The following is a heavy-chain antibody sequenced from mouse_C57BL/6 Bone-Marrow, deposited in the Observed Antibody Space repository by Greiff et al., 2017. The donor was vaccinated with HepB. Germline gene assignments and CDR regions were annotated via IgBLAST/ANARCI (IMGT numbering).Heavy chain of an antibody. CDR2: IDPSDSYT. CDR1: GYTFTSYW. CDR3: AREGNYDYDGYYFDY. Sequence: QVQLKQPGAELVRPGTSVKLSCKASGYTFTSYWMHWVKQRPGQGLEWIGVIDPSDSYTNYNQKFKGKATLTVDTSSSTAYMQLSSLTSEDSAVYYCAREGNYDYDGYYFDYWGQGTTLTVSS. J-gene: IGHJ2*01. V-gene: IGHV1-59*01. D-gene: IGHD2-4*01.